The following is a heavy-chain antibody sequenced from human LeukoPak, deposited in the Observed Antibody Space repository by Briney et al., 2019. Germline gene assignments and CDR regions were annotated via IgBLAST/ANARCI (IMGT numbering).Heavy chain of an antibody. CDR1: GFTFSSYA. Sequence: GGSLRLSCAASGFTFSSYAMSWVRQAPGKGLEWVSAISGSGGSTYYADSVKGRFTISRDNSKNTLYLQMDSLRAEDTAVYYCARGTGGYYSHFDYWGQGTLVTVSS. V-gene: IGHV3-23*01. D-gene: IGHD3-3*01. J-gene: IGHJ4*02. CDR3: ARGTGGYYSHFDY. CDR2: ISGSGGST.